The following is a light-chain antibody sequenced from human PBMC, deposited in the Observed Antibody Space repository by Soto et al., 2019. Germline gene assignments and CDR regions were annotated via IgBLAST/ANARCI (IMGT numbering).Light chain of an antibody. V-gene: IGKV1-39*01. J-gene: IGKJ4*01. CDR3: QQSYSTPC. Sequence: DIQMTQSPSSLSASVGDRVTITCRASQSISSYLNWYQQKPGKAPKLLIYAASSLQSGVPSRFSGSGSRTDFTLTISSLQPEDFSTYYCQQSYSTPCFGGGTKVEIK. CDR2: AAS. CDR1: QSISSY.